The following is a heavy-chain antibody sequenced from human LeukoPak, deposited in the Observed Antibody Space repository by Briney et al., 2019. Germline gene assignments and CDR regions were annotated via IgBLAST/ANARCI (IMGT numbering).Heavy chain of an antibody. CDR1: GFTFSSYG. Sequence: GESLRLSCAASGFTFSSYGMHWVRQAPGKGLEWVAVISYDGSNKYYADSVKGRFTISRDNSKNTLYLQMNSLRAEDTAVYYCAKDIAAAENGMDVWGQGTTVTVSS. V-gene: IGHV3-30*18. J-gene: IGHJ6*02. D-gene: IGHD6-13*01. CDR2: ISYDGSNK. CDR3: AKDIAAAENGMDV.